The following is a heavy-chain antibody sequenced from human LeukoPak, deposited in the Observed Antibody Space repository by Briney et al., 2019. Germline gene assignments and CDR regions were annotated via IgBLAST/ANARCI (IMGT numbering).Heavy chain of an antibody. CDR3: ARVHYYDASDYSTSNWFDP. J-gene: IGHJ5*02. D-gene: IGHD3-22*01. Sequence: SETLSLTCSLSGYSISSGYFWGWIRQPPGKGLEWIGNIHHDGITFYNPSLKSRVTISLDPSKNQFSLKLTSVAAADTALYHCARVHYYDASDYSTSNWFDPWGQGTLVTVSS. V-gene: IGHV4-38-2*02. CDR1: GYSISSGYF. CDR2: IHHDGIT.